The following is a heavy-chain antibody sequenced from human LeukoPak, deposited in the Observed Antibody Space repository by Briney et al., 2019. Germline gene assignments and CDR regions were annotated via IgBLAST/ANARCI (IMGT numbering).Heavy chain of an antibody. V-gene: IGHV4-59*01. CDR1: GGSISSYY. D-gene: IGHD1-26*01. Sequence: SETLSLTCTVSGGSISSYYWSWIRQPPGKGLEWIGYIYYSGSTNYNPSLKSRVTISVDTSKNQFSLKLSSVTAADTAVYYCARKEGANCFDYWGQGTLVTVSS. CDR2: IYYSGST. J-gene: IGHJ4*02. CDR3: ARKEGANCFDY.